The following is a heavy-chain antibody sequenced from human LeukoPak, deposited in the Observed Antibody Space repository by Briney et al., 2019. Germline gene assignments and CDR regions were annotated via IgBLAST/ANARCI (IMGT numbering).Heavy chain of an antibody. J-gene: IGHJ6*02. V-gene: IGHV3-21*01. D-gene: IGHD5-18*01. CDR1: GFTFSSYS. CDR3: ARSVDTAMVHYYGMDV. CDR2: ISSSSSYI. Sequence: GGSLRLSCAASGFTFSSYSMNWVRQAPGKGLEWVSSISSSSSYIYYADSVKGRFTISRDNAKNSLYLQMNSLSAEDTAVYYCARSVDTAMVHYYGMDVWGQGTTVTVSS.